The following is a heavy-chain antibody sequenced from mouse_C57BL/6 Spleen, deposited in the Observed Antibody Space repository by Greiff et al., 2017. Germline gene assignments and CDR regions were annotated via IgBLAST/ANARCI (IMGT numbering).Heavy chain of an antibody. CDR3: ARHELGKNMDY. CDR2: IYPGDGDT. D-gene: IGHD4-1*01. CDR1: GYAFSSYW. Sequence: QVHVKQSGAELVKPGASVKISCKASGYAFSSYWMNWVKQRPGKGLEWIGQIYPGDGDTNYNGKLKGKATLTADKASSTAYMQLSSLTSEDSAVYFCARHELGKNMDYWGQGTSLTVSS. V-gene: IGHV1-80*01. J-gene: IGHJ4*01.